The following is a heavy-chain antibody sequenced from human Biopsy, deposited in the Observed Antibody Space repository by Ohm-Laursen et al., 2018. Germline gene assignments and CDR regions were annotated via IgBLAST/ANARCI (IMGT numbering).Heavy chain of an antibody. J-gene: IGHJ4*02. CDR3: ARHSLDDFWSGAHYYFDY. CDR1: GGSISSRNHY. V-gene: IGHV4-39*01. CDR2: VYYSGST. D-gene: IGHD3-3*01. Sequence: SQTLSLTCSVSGGSISSRNHYWGWLRQPPGKGLEGIGHVYYSGSTFSNSSLESRVTVSVDPSKNQFHLRLTSMSASDTAVYYCARHSLDDFWSGAHYYFDYWGLGTLVTVSS.